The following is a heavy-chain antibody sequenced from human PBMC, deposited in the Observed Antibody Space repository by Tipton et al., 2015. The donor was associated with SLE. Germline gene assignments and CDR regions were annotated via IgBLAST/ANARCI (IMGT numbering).Heavy chain of an antibody. CDR2: INHSGST. CDR3: ARVTELLWFGEARGWFDP. Sequence: TLSLTCAVSGYSISSGYYWGWIRQPPGKGLEWIGEINHSGSTNYNPSLKSRVTISVDTSKNQFSLKLSSVTAADTAVYYCARVTELLWFGEARGWFDPWAREPWSPSPQ. CDR1: GYSISSGYY. V-gene: IGHV4-38-2*01. D-gene: IGHD3-10*01. J-gene: IGHJ5*02.